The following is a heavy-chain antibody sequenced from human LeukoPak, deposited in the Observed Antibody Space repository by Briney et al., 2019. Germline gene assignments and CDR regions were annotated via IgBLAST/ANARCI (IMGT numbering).Heavy chain of an antibody. CDR2: INHSGST. Sequence: PSETLSLTCAVYGGSFSGYYWSWIRQPPGKGLEWIGEINHSGSTNYNPSLKSRVTISVDTSKNQFSLKLSSVTAADTAVYYCARGRYFDRQLRYYYMDVWGKGTTVTVSS. J-gene: IGHJ6*03. CDR1: GGSFSGYY. CDR3: ARGRYFDRQLRYYYMDV. V-gene: IGHV4-34*01. D-gene: IGHD3-9*01.